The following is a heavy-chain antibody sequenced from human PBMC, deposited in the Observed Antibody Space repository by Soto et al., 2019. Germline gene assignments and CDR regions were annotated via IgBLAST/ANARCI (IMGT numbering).Heavy chain of an antibody. CDR1: GYTFTSYD. D-gene: IGHD4-17*01. J-gene: IGHJ4*02. V-gene: IGHV1-8*01. CDR2: MNPNSGNT. Sequence: ASVKVSCKASGYTFTSYDINWVRQATGQGLEWMGWMNPNSGNTGYAQKFQGRVTMTRNTSISTACMELSSLRSEDTAVYYCAGGGGITTPTPRLDYWGQRTLVTVCS. CDR3: AGGGGITTPTPRLDY.